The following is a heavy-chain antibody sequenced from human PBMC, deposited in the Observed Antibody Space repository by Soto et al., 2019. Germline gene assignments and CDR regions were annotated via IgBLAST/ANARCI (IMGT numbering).Heavy chain of an antibody. CDR1: GYPFTNYG. J-gene: IGHJ6*02. D-gene: IGHD2-15*01. Sequence: QVQLVQSGPEVKKPGASVKVSCKASGYPFTNYGLSWVRQAPGQGLEWMGWISGYNGNTNYAQNFQGRVTMTTDTSTSTAHMEMTSLRSDDTAVYYCVRDHHCSGGNCYLYYYGMDVWGQGTTVTVSS. V-gene: IGHV1-18*01. CDR3: VRDHHCSGGNCYLYYYGMDV. CDR2: ISGYNGNT.